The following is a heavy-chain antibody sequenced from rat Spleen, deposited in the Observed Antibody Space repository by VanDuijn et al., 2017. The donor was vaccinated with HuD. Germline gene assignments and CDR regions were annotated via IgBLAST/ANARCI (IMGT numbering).Heavy chain of an antibody. V-gene: IGHV5-17*01. J-gene: IGHJ3*01. D-gene: IGHD1-2*01. CDR3: ARGTRNYSSYGGFVY. CDR1: GFTFSDYA. Sequence: EVQLVESGGGLVQPGNSLKLSCAASGFTFSDYAMAWVRQSPKKGLEWVATIIYDGSSTYYRDSVKGRFTISRDNAKSTLYLQVDSLRSEDTATYYCARGTRNYSSYGGFVYWGQGTLVTVSS. CDR2: IIYDGSST.